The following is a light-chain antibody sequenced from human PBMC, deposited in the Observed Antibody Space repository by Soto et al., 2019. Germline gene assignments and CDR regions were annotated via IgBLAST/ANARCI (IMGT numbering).Light chain of an antibody. J-gene: IGKJ1*01. Sequence: ETVMTQFPATLSVSPGERATLSCRASQYVSTNLAWYQQQPGQPPRLLIYDISNRATGIPARFSGSGSETEFALTITSLQSEDFAVYYCQHYNNGPRFGQGTKVDVK. V-gene: IGKV3D-15*01. CDR3: QHYNNGPR. CDR2: DIS. CDR1: QYVSTN.